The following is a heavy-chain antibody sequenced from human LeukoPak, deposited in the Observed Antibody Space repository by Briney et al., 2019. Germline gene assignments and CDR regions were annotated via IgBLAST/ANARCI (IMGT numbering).Heavy chain of an antibody. V-gene: IGHV4-39*07. Sequence: SETLSLTCTVSGGSISSGDYYWSWIRQPPGKGLEWIGEISHSGSTTNYNPSLKSRLTISVDTSNSQISLKLSSVTAADTAIYYCAGVKMSTAYFDCWGQGTLVTVSS. CDR1: GGSISSGDYY. CDR2: ISHSGST. CDR3: AGVKMSTAYFDC. J-gene: IGHJ4*02. D-gene: IGHD5-24*01.